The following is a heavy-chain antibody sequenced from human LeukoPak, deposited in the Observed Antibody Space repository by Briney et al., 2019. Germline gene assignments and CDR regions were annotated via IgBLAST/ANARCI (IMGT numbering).Heavy chain of an antibody. V-gene: IGHV3-30*18. CDR2: ISDDGSTK. J-gene: IGHJ4*02. D-gene: IGHD2-2*01. CDR3: AKDTVSFDTIAPDH. CDR1: GFTFSSYG. Sequence: GGSLRLSCAASGFTFSSYGMHWVRQAPGKGQEWVAVISDDGSTKFYADSVKGRFTISRDISKNTLYLQMNSLRPEDTAVYYCAKDTVSFDTIAPDHWGQGTLVTVSS.